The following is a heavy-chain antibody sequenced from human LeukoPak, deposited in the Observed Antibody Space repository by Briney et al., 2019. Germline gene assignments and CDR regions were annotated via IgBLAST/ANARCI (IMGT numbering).Heavy chain of an antibody. CDR2: INHSGST. V-gene: IGHV4-34*01. J-gene: IGHJ5*02. D-gene: IGHD1-7*01. CDR1: GGSFSGYY. CDR3: ARGGLNYNWFDP. Sequence: PSETLSLTCAVYGGSFSGYYWSWIRQPPGKGLEWIGEINHSGSTNYNPSLKSRVTISVDTSKNQFSLKLSSVTAADTAVYYGARGGLNYNWFDPWGQGTLVTVSS.